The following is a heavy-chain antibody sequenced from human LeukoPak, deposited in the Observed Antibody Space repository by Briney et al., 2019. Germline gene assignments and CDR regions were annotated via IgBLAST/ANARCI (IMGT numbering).Heavy chain of an antibody. CDR1: GYSFTSYW. CDR2: IYPGDSDT. V-gene: IGHV5-51*04. CDR3: ARSRGDY. J-gene: IGHJ4*02. Sequence: GESLKISCKGSGYSFTSYWIGWVRQMPGQGLEWMGIIYPGDSDTRYSPSFPGQVTISDDKPISTASLQWCRLQPSDPAPYYCARSRGDYWGQGTLVTVSS.